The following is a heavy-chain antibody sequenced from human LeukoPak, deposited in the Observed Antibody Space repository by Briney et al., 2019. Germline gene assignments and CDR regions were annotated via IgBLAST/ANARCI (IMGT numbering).Heavy chain of an antibody. D-gene: IGHD1-26*01. CDR1: GGPISSYY. V-gene: IGHV4-4*07. Sequence: SETLSLTCTVSGGPISSYYWSWVRQPAGKGLEWIGRIYTSGSTNYNPSLKSRVTMSVDTSKNQFSLKLSSVTAADTAVYYCAISSGSYSYGAFDIWGQGTMVTVSS. CDR2: IYTSGST. CDR3: AISSGSYSYGAFDI. J-gene: IGHJ3*02.